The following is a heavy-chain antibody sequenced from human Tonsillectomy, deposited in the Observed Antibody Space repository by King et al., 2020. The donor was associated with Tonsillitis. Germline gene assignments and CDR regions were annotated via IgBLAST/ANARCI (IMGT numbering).Heavy chain of an antibody. J-gene: IGHJ4*02. CDR2: ISSSGSTI. CDR1: GFTFSAYE. V-gene: IGHV3-48*03. Sequence: VQLVESGGGLVQPGGSLRLSCAASGFTFSAYEMSWVRQAPGKGLEWVSYISSSGSTIYYADSVKGRFTISRDNAQNSLYLQMNSVRAEDTAVYYCARPPGYSYGVDYWGQGTLVTVSS. D-gene: IGHD5-18*01. CDR3: ARPPGYSYGVDY.